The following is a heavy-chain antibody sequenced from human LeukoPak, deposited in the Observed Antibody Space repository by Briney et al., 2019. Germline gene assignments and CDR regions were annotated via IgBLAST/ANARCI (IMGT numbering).Heavy chain of an antibody. Sequence: GSLRLSCAASGFTFSSYAMNWVRQAPGKGLEWVAVISYDGSNKYYADSVKGRFTISRDNSKNTLYLQMNSLRAEDAAVYYCARGAYSSYYYYYYMDVWGKGTTVTVSS. CDR3: ARGAYSSYYYYYYMDV. J-gene: IGHJ6*03. CDR1: GFTFSSYA. CDR2: ISYDGSNK. V-gene: IGHV3-30*04. D-gene: IGHD4-11*01.